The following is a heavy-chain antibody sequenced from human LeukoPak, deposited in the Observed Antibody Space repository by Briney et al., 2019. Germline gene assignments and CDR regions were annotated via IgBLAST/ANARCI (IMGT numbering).Heavy chain of an antibody. D-gene: IGHD6-19*01. CDR1: GYTFTGYY. V-gene: IGHV1-2*06. CDR2: INPNSGGT. J-gene: IGHJ4*02. Sequence: GASVKVSCKASGYTFTGYYMHWVRQAPGQGLEWMGRINPNSGGTNYAQKFQGRVTMTRDTSISTAYMELSRLRSNDPAVYYCARTRGRIAVAGTNFDYWGQGTLVTVSS. CDR3: ARTRGRIAVAGTNFDY.